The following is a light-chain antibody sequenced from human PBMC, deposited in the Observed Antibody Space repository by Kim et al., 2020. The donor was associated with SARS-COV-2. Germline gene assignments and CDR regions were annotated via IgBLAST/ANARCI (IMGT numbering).Light chain of an antibody. CDR3: SSYTSSSTS. CDR2: DVS. CDR1: SSDVGGYNY. Sequence: QSALTQPASVSGSPGQSITISCTGTSSDVGGYNYVSWYQQHPGKAPKLMIYDVSKRPSGVSNRFSGSKSGNTASLTISGLQAGDEADYYCSSYTSSSTSFGGGTQLTVL. V-gene: IGLV2-14*01. J-gene: IGLJ2*01.